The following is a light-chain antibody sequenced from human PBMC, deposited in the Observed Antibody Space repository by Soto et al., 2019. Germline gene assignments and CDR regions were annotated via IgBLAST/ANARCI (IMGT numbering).Light chain of an antibody. CDR2: GAS. Sequence: EIVLTQSPGTLSLSPGERATLSCRASQSVSSSYLAWYQQKPGQAPRLIIYGASSRATGIPERFSGSGSGTDFTLTISRLEPEDFAVYYCQQYGSSPWTFGQGTKVEIK. J-gene: IGKJ1*01. V-gene: IGKV3-20*01. CDR3: QQYGSSPWT. CDR1: QSVSSSY.